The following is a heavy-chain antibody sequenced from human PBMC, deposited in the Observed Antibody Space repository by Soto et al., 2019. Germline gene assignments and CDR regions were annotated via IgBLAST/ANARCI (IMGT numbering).Heavy chain of an antibody. J-gene: IGHJ4*02. CDR3: ARDPQDIGVVPSAIQYFDY. CDR1: GFTFSSYG. V-gene: IGHV3-33*01. Sequence: QVQLVESGGGVVQPGRSLRLSCAASGFTFSSYGMHWVRQAPGKGLEWVSVIWFDGSNKYYGDSVKGPFTISRDNSRNTLYLQMNSLRAEETAVYYCARDPQDIGVVPSAIQYFDYWGQGALVTVSS. D-gene: IGHD2-2*01. CDR2: IWFDGSNK.